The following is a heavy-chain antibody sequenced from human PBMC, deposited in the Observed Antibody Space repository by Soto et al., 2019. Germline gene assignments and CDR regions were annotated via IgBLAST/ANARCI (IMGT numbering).Heavy chain of an antibody. CDR3: ARTSAAGKYYYGMDV. V-gene: IGHV5-51*01. D-gene: IGHD6-13*01. CDR1: GYKFTSYW. CDR2: IYPGDSDT. Sequence: GESLKISCKGSGYKFTSYWIGWVRQMPGKGLEWMGIIYPGDSDTRYSPSFQGQVTISADKSISTAYLQWSSLKASDTAMYYCARTSAAGKYYYGMDVWGQGTMVTVSS. J-gene: IGHJ6*02.